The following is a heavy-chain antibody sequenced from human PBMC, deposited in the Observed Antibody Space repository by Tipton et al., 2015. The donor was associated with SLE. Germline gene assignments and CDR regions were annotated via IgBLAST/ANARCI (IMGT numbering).Heavy chain of an antibody. CDR3: ARGRGDV. V-gene: IGHV4-34*01. J-gene: IGHJ6*04. Sequence: TLSLTCTVSGGSISSYYWSWIRQPPGKGLEWIGEINHSGSTNYNPSLKSRVTISVDTSKNQFSLKLSSVTAADTAVYYCARGRGDVWGKGTTVTVSS. CDR1: GGSISSYY. CDR2: INHSGST.